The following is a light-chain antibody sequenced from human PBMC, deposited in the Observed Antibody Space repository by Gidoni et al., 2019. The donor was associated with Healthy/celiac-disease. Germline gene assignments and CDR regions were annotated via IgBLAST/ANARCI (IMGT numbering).Light chain of an antibody. J-gene: IGLJ2*01. CDR3: ETWDSNTP. V-gene: IGLV4-60*02. CDR1: SGHSSYI. CDR2: LEGSGSY. Sequence: PVLTQSSSASASLGSSVKLTCTLSSGHSSYIIAWHQQQPGKAPRYLMKLEGSGSYNKGSGVPDRFSGSSSGADRYLTISNLQFEDEADYYCETWDSNTPFGGGTKLTVL.